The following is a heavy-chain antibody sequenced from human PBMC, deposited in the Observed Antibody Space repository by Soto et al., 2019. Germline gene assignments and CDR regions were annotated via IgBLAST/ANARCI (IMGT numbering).Heavy chain of an antibody. Sequence: SETLSLTCAVSGGSISNINWWSWVRQPPGKGLEWIGEIYHSGSTNYNPSLKSRVTISVDTSKNQFSLKLSSVTAADTAVYYCARHRYSYGVYYFDYWGQGTLVTVS. V-gene: IGHV4-4*02. CDR2: IYHSGST. J-gene: IGHJ4*02. CDR1: GGSISNINW. D-gene: IGHD5-18*01. CDR3: ARHRYSYGVYYFDY.